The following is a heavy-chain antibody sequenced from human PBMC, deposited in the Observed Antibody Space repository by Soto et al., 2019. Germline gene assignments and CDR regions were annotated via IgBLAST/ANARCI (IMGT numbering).Heavy chain of an antibody. CDR2: LSKSGYT. V-gene: IGHV3-21*01. CDR1: GFTFNNYG. Sequence: PGGSLRLSCSVSGFTFNNYGINCVRQAPGKGLEWVSSLSKSGYTYYSDSVKGRFTISRDNAKNSVSLQMNSLRVEDTAVYYCAREDSIIIPAVSDFWGQGTLVTVSS. D-gene: IGHD3-22*01. CDR3: AREDSIIIPAVSDF. J-gene: IGHJ4*02.